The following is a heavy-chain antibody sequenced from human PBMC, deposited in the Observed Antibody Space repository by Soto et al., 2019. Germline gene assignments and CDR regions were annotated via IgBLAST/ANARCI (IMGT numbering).Heavy chain of an antibody. Sequence: EVQLVESGGGLVKPGGSLRLSCAASGFTFSNAWMSWVRQAPGKGLEWVGRIKSKTDGGTTDYAAPVKGRFTISRDDSKNTLYLQMNSLKTEDTAVYYRTTFYDFWSGYYPWGQGTLVTVSS. V-gene: IGHV3-15*01. J-gene: IGHJ5*02. D-gene: IGHD3-3*01. CDR1: GFTFSNAW. CDR3: TTFYDFWSGYYP. CDR2: IKSKTDGGTT.